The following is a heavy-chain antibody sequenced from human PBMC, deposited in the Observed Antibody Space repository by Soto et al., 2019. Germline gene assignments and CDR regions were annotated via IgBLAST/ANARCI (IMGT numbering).Heavy chain of an antibody. CDR1: GFSFFSYA. V-gene: IGHV3-23*01. J-gene: IGHJ5*02. D-gene: IGHD2-8*01. Sequence: GGSLRLSCTGSGFSFFSYAMSWVRQAPGKGLEWVSTISGSGGHAYYADSVKGRFVVFRDNDKNTVYLHMSSLTGEDTAVYFCAKIEMGWFAHWGQGXQVTVSS. CDR2: ISGSGGHA. CDR3: AKIEMGWFAH.